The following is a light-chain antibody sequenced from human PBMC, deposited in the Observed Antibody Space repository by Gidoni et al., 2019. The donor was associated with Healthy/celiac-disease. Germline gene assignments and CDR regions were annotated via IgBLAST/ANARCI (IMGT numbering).Light chain of an antibody. CDR1: NIGSKS. CDR3: QVWDSSSDHWV. Sequence: SHLLTQPPPLSVDPGKTARITCGGNNIGSKSVHWYQQKPGQAPVLVIYYDSDRPSGIPERFSGSNSGNTATLTISRVEAGDEADYYCQVWDSSSDHWVFGGGTKLTVL. J-gene: IGLJ3*02. CDR2: YDS. V-gene: IGLV3-21*04.